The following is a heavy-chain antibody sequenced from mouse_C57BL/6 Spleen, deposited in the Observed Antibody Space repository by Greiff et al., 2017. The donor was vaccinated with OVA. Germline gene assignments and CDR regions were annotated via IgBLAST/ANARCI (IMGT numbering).Heavy chain of an antibody. Sequence: EVQLVESGPELVKPGASVKIPCKASGYTFTDYNMDWVKQSHGKSLEWIGDINPNNGGTIYNQKFKGKATLTVDKSSSTAYMELRSLTSEDTAVYYCARAYYYGSSYGNYAMDYWGQGTSVTVSS. D-gene: IGHD1-1*01. V-gene: IGHV1-18*01. CDR2: INPNNGGT. CDR1: GYTFTDYN. CDR3: ARAYYYGSSYGNYAMDY. J-gene: IGHJ4*01.